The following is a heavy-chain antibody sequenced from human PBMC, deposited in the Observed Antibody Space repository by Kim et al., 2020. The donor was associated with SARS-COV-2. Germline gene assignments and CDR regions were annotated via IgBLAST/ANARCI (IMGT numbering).Heavy chain of an antibody. J-gene: IGHJ6*02. CDR3: ARQTYYYGSGSYFFGGMDV. CDR2: IYPGDSDT. D-gene: IGHD3-10*01. Sequence: GESLKISCKGSGYSFTSYWIGWVRQMPGKGLEWMGIIYPGDSDTRYSPSFQGQVTISADKSISTAYLQWSSLKASDTAMYYCARQTYYYGSGSYFFGGMDVWGQGTTVTVSS. CDR1: GYSFTSYW. V-gene: IGHV5-51*01.